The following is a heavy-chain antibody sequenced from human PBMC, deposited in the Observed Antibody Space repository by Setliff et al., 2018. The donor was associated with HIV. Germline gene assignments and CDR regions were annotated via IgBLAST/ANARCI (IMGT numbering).Heavy chain of an antibody. V-gene: IGHV4-39*07. Sequence: TSETLSLTCTVSGGSISSTSYYWGWIRQPPGKGLEWIVTIYYSGSTYYNPSLKSRVTISVDTSKNQFSLKLSSVTAADTAVYYCARERGGGYSYGWGMDVWGQGTTVTVSS. CDR3: ARERGGGYSYGWGMDV. J-gene: IGHJ6*02. CDR1: GGSISSTSYY. CDR2: IYYSGST. D-gene: IGHD5-18*01.